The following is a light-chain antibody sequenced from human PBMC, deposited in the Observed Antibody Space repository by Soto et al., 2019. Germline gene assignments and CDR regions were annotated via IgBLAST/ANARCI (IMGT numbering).Light chain of an antibody. CDR2: GAS. CDR3: QQYGSSLWT. J-gene: IGKJ1*01. V-gene: IGKV3-20*01. Sequence: EIVLTQSPGTLSLSPGERATLSCRASQSVSSSYVAWYQQKPGQAPRLLIYGASSRATGIPDRFSGSGSGTDFTLTISRLEPEDVAVYYCQQYGSSLWTFGQGTKVDIK. CDR1: QSVSSSY.